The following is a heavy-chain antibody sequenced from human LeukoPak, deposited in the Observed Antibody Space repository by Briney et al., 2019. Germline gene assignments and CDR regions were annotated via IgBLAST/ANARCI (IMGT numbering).Heavy chain of an antibody. Sequence: GGSLRLSCAGSGFTFSSYSMNWVRQAPGKGLEWVSSISTSSSSIYYADSVKGRFTISRDNAKNSLYLQMNSLRAEDTAVYYCARALAGDYRLDASDIWGQGTMVTVSS. CDR2: ISTSSSSI. J-gene: IGHJ3*02. V-gene: IGHV3-21*04. CDR3: ARALAGDYRLDASDI. CDR1: GFTFSSYS. D-gene: IGHD4-17*01.